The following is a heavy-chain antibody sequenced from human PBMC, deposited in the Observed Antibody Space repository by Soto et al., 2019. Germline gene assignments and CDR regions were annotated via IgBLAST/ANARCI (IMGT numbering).Heavy chain of an antibody. CDR2: IIPIFGTA. V-gene: IGHV1-69*13. CDR1: GGTFSSYA. Sequence: ASVKVSCKASGGTFSSYAISWVRQAPGQGLEWMGGIIPIFGTANYAQKFQGRVTITADESTSTAYMELSSLTSDDTAMYFCARGPLVVLNYFESWGQGTLVTVSS. CDR3: ARGPLVVLNYFES. J-gene: IGHJ4*02.